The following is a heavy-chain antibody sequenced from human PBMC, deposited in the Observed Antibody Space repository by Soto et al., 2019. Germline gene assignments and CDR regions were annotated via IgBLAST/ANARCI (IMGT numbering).Heavy chain of an antibody. J-gene: IGHJ5*02. Sequence: QVQLVQSGAEVKKPGASVKVSCKASGYTFTNYDIHWVRQATGQGLEGMGWMNPDSGNTGQSKQFQGRATMTRDTSISTAYMEMSSLRSEDTAVYYCARGRFRLTGFDPWGQGTLVTVSS. V-gene: IGHV1-8*01. D-gene: IGHD2-21*02. CDR3: ARGRFRLTGFDP. CDR1: GYTFTNYD. CDR2: MNPDSGNT.